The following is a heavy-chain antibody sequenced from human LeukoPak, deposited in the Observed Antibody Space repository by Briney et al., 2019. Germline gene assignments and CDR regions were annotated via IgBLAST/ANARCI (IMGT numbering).Heavy chain of an antibody. CDR1: GGTFGSYA. Sequence: SVKVSCKASGGTFGSYAISWVRQAPGQGLEWMGRIIPILDITNYAQRFQGRVTITADKSMSTAYMELSSLGSEDTAVYYCAKDWFSAVAHVRYFQHWGQGTLVTVSS. D-gene: IGHD6-19*01. CDR2: IIPILDIT. J-gene: IGHJ1*01. V-gene: IGHV1-69*04. CDR3: AKDWFSAVAHVRYFQH.